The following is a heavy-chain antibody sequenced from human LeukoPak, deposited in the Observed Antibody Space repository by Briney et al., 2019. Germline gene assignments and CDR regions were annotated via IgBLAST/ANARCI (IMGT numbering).Heavy chain of an antibody. V-gene: IGHV3-7*01. CDR1: GFTFSDYY. J-gene: IGHJ3*02. CDR3: ASGPRWVGAAWAHSFTI. CDR2: IKQDGSDK. Sequence: GGSLRLSCAASGFTFSDYYMSWIRQAPGKGLEWVANIKQDGSDKYYVDSVKGRFTISRDNAKNSLYLQMNSLRAEDTAVYFCASGPRWVGAAWAHSFTIWGQGTTVTVSS. D-gene: IGHD2-15*01.